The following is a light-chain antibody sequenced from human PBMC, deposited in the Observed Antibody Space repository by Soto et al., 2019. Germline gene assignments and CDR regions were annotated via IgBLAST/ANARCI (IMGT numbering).Light chain of an antibody. J-gene: IGKJ1*01. CDR3: QQCKSYPWT. Sequence: DIQMTQSPSTLSASVGDRVVITCRASQSITTWLAWYQQKPGKAPKLLIYKASSLDSGVPSRFSGSGSGTQFTLTISSLQPDDFATYYCQQCKSYPWTFGQGTKVDIK. V-gene: IGKV1-5*03. CDR2: KAS. CDR1: QSITTW.